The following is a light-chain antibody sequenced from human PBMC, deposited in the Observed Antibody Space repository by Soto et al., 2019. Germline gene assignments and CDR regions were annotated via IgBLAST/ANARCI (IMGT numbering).Light chain of an antibody. Sequence: EIVLKHSPGTLCLSPGERATLSCMASQSVSSSYLAGYQLKPGQAPRILIYDASNRATGIPDRCSGSGSGTDFTLTISRLEPEDFAVYYCHQYDRSPKTFGQGTKVDI. CDR2: DAS. CDR1: QSVSSSY. J-gene: IGKJ1*01. CDR3: HQYDRSPKT. V-gene: IGKV3-20*01.